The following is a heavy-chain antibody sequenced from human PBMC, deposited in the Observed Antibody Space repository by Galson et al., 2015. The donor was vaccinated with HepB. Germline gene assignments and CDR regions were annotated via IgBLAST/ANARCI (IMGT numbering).Heavy chain of an antibody. D-gene: IGHD6-6*01. J-gene: IGHJ4*02. CDR2: ISGKNTFI. Sequence: SLRLSCAASGFAFSSYNINWVRQAPGKGLEWVSSISGKNTFIKYADSVKGRFTISRDNGKNSLYLQMNSLGAEDTAVYYCVRDSIAARGGFDYWGQGTLVTVSS. V-gene: IGHV3-21*01. CDR3: VRDSIAARGGFDY. CDR1: GFAFSSYN.